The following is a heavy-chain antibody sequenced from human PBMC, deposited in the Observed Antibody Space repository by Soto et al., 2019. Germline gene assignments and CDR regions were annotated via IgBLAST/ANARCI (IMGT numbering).Heavy chain of an antibody. CDR2: INAGNGNT. CDR3: ERGVSGYYGYYFDY. CDR1: GYTFTSYA. Sequence: ASVKVSCKASGYTFTSYAIDWVRQAPGQRLEWMGWINAGNGNTKYSQKFQGRVTITRDTSASTAYRELSSLRSEDTAVYYCERGVSGYYGYYFDYWGQGTLVTVSS. J-gene: IGHJ4*02. D-gene: IGHD3-22*01. V-gene: IGHV1-3*01.